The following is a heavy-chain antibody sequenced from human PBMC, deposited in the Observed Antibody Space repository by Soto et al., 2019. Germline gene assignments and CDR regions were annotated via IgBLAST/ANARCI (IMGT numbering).Heavy chain of an antibody. V-gene: IGHV1-18*04. D-gene: IGHD6-19*01. CDR3: ARAIAVAGRGNWFDP. CDR1: GYTFTSYG. CDR2: ISAYNGNT. Sequence: QVQLVQSGAEVKKPGASVKVSCKASGYTFTSYGISWVRQAPGQGLEWMGWISAYNGNTSYAQKLQGRVTMTTDTSTSTAYMELRSLRSDDTAVYYCARAIAVAGRGNWFDPWGQGTLVTVSS. J-gene: IGHJ5*02.